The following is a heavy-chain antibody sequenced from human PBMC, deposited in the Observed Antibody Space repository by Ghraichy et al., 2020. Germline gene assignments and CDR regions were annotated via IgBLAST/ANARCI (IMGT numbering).Heavy chain of an antibody. CDR3: ARGGQWLASRHLYYFDY. D-gene: IGHD6-19*01. Sequence: GGSLRLSCVASGFTFGAYAMTWVRQAPGKGLEWVSSISGGSGEKIYADSVEGRFTVSRDNSKNTLYLQMNTLRADDTAIYHCARGGQWLASRHLYYFDYWGQGTLVTVSS. CDR1: GFTFGAYA. CDR2: ISGGSGEK. J-gene: IGHJ4*02. V-gene: IGHV3-23*01.